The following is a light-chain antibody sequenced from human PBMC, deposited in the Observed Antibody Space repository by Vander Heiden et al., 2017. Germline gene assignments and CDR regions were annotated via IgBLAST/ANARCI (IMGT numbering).Light chain of an antibody. CDR3: QRYESYPRST. J-gene: IGKJ2*02. Sequence: IRMTQSPSSFSASTGDRVTITCRASQGISSYLAWYQQKPGKAPKLLIYAASTLQCGVPSRFSGSGSGTDFTLTISCRQSEDFAAYYCQRYESYPRSTFGQGTKLEIK. CDR1: QGISSY. V-gene: IGKV1-8*01. CDR2: AAS.